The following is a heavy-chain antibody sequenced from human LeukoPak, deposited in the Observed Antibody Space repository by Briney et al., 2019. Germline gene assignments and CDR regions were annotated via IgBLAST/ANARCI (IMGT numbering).Heavy chain of an antibody. CDR3: ARRAYDILTGYRMYYFDY. D-gene: IGHD3-9*01. J-gene: IGHJ4*02. V-gene: IGHV4-59*01. CDR2: IYYSGST. Sequence: PSETLSLTCTVSGGSISSYYWSWIRQPPGKGLEWIGYIYYSGSTNYNPSLKSRVTISVDTSKNQFSLKLSSVTAADTAVYYCARRAYDILTGYRMYYFDYWGQGTLVTVSS. CDR1: GGSISSYY.